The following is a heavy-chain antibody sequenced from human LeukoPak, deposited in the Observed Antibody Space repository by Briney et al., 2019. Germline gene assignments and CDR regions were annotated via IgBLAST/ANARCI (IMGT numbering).Heavy chain of an antibody. J-gene: IGHJ4*02. CDR3: ARGRLRFLEWFTNFDY. D-gene: IGHD3-3*01. Sequence: PGRSLRLSCAASGFTFSSFAMHWVRRAPGKGLEWVAVISYDGSDKYYADSVKDRFTISRDNSKNTLYLQMNSLRAEDTAVYYCARGRLRFLEWFTNFDYWGQGTLVTVSS. CDR2: ISYDGSDK. CDR1: GFTFSSFA. V-gene: IGHV3-30-3*01.